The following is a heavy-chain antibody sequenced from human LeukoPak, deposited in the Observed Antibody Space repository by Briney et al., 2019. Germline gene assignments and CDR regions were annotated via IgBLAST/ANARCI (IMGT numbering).Heavy chain of an antibody. CDR1: GFTFSGYW. Sequence: GGSLRLSCAASGFTFSGYWMHWVRQVPGKGLVWVSRLNTDGSSTSYADSVKGRFTISRDNAKNTLYLQMNSLRAEDTAVYYCARVNQLLTIDYWGQGTLVTVSS. V-gene: IGHV3-74*01. D-gene: IGHD4/OR15-4a*01. J-gene: IGHJ4*02. CDR2: LNTDGSST. CDR3: ARVNQLLTIDY.